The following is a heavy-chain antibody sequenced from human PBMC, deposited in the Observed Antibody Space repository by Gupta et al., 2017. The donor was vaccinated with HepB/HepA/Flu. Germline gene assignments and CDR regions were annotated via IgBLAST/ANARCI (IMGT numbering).Heavy chain of an antibody. CDR3: ARDYSDYGVDY. Sequence: QVQLVESGGGVVQPGRSLRLSCAASGFTFSSYGMHWVRQAPGKGLEWVAVIWYDGSNKYYADSVKGRFTISRDNSKNTLYLQMNSLRAEDTAVYYCARDYSDYGVDYWGQGTLVTVSS. CDR2: IWYDGSNK. V-gene: IGHV3-33*01. D-gene: IGHD4-17*01. J-gene: IGHJ4*02. CDR1: GFTFSSYG.